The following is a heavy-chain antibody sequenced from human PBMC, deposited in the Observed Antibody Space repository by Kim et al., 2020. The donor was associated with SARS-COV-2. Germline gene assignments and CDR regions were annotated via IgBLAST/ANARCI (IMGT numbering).Heavy chain of an antibody. V-gene: IGHV3-30*18. D-gene: IGHD3-10*01. Sequence: GGSLRLSCVASRFTFSDYGMHWVRQAPGKGLEWVAIISYDGNTQYYADSVKGRFTISRDNAKSILYLQMNSLTVEDTAMYYCAKGARGENRFDYWGQGTLVSVSS. CDR2: ISYDGNTQ. CDR3: AKGARGENRFDY. J-gene: IGHJ4*02. CDR1: RFTFSDYG.